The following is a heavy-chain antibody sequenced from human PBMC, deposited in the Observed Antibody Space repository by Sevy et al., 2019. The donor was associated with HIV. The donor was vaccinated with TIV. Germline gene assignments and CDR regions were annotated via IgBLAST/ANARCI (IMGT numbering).Heavy chain of an antibody. D-gene: IGHD3-22*01. J-gene: IGHJ4*02. Sequence: GGSLRLSCAASGFTFSSYSMNWVRQAPGKGLEWVSYISSSSSTIYYADSVKGRFTISRDKAKNSLYLQMNSLRAEDTAVYYCARTGPPGYYYDSSGSDYWGQGTLVTVSS. CDR1: GFTFSSYS. CDR3: ARTGPPGYYYDSSGSDY. V-gene: IGHV3-48*01. CDR2: ISSSSSTI.